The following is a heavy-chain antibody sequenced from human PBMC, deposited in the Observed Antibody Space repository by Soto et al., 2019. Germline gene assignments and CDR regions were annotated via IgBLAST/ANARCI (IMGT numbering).Heavy chain of an antibody. CDR2: ISWNSGSI. CDR1: GFTFDDYA. V-gene: IGHV3-9*01. Sequence: PGGSLRLSCAASGFTFDDYAMHWVRQAPGKGLEWVSGISWNSGSIGYADSVKGRFTISRDNAKNSLYLQMNSLRAEDTALYYCAKDTQVSERVCECKLRYLDAMDVWGQGTTVTVS. J-gene: IGHJ6*02. CDR3: AKDTQVSERVCECKLRYLDAMDV. D-gene: IGHD3-9*01.